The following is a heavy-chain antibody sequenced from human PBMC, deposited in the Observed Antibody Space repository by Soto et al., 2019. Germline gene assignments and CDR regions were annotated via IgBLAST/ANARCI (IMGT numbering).Heavy chain of an antibody. CDR1: GGSFSGYY. Sequence: LSLTCAVYGGSFSGYYWSWIRQPPGKGLEWIGEINHSGSTNYNPSLKSRVTISVDTSKNQFSLKLSSVTAADTAVYYCARVRGNSYRYWGQGTLVTVSS. V-gene: IGHV4-34*01. CDR3: ARVRGNSYRY. D-gene: IGHD2-21*02. CDR2: INHSGST. J-gene: IGHJ4*02.